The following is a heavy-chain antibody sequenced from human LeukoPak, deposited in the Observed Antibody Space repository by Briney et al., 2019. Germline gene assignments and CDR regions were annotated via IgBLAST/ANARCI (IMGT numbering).Heavy chain of an antibody. D-gene: IGHD3-10*01. CDR2: MNEYGSGI. CDR3: ARVKGYYGSGPMDV. CDR1: GFTFSGFS. V-gene: IGHV3-7*01. J-gene: IGHJ6*04. Sequence: GGSLRLSCAVSGFTFSGFSMSWVRQAPGKGLEWVAIMNEYGSGIFYVDSVKGRFTISRDNAKNSLYLQMNSLRAEDTAVYHCARVKGYYGSGPMDVWGKGTTVTVSS.